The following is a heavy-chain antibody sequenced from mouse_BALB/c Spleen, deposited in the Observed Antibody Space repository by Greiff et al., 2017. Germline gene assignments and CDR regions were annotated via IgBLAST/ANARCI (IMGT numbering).Heavy chain of an antibody. Sequence: EVKLKESGPDLVKPFQSLSLTCTVTGYSITSGYSWHWIRQFTGNKLEWMGYIHYSGSTNYNPSLKSRISITRDTSKNQFFLQLNSVTTEDTATYYCARDDYGWGFAMDYWGQGTSVTVSS. CDR3: ARDDYGWGFAMDY. D-gene: IGHD2-4*01. CDR1: GYSITSGYS. V-gene: IGHV3-1*02. CDR2: IHYSGST. J-gene: IGHJ4*01.